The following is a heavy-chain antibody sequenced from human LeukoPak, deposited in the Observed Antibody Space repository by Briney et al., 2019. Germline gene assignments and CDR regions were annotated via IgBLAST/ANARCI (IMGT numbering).Heavy chain of an antibody. CDR1: GGSISSGDYY. J-gene: IGHJ6*02. CDR2: IYYSGST. Sequence: SQTLSLTCTVSGGSISSGDYYWSWIRQPPGKGLEWIGYIYYSGSTYYNPSLKSRVTISVDTSKNQFSLKLSSVTAADTAVYYCARDASPYYYYGMDVWGQGTTVTVSS. V-gene: IGHV4-30-4*01. CDR3: ARDASPYYYYGMDV.